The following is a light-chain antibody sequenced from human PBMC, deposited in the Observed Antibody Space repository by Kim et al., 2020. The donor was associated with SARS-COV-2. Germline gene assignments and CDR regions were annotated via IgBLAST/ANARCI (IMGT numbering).Light chain of an antibody. CDR3: QQYNSYPVT. CDR1: QGISTW. V-gene: IGKV1-5*03. Sequence: ASVGDRVTITCRASQGISTWLAWYQQKPGKAPNLLIYHSSNLESGVPSRFSGSGSGTEFTLTISSLQPDDFATYYCQQYNSYPVTFGGGTKVDIK. CDR2: HSS. J-gene: IGKJ4*01.